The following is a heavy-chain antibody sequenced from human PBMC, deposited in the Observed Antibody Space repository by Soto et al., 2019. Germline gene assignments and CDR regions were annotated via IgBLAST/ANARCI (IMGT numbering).Heavy chain of an antibody. CDR2: IYKSATT. V-gene: IGHV4-30-4*01. CDR3: ARGRYCLTGRCFPNWFDS. CDR1: GDSISTVDYF. Sequence: KPSETLSLTCSVSGDSISTVDYFWAWIRQPPGQALEYIGYIYKSATTYYNPSFESRVAISLDTSKSQFSLNVTSVTAADTAVYFCARGRYCLTGRCFPNWFDSWGQGTLGTVS. D-gene: IGHD2-15*01. J-gene: IGHJ5*01.